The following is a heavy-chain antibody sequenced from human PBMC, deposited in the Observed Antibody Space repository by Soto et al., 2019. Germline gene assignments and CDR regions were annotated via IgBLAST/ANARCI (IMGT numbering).Heavy chain of an antibody. Sequence: GASVKVSCKASGFTFSSSAVQWARQARGQRLEGIGWIVVGSGNTNYAQKFQERVTISRDMSTSTAYMELSSLRSEDTAVYYCAAYSSGWTGFVYWGQGALVTVSS. J-gene: IGHJ4*02. CDR1: GFTFSSSA. CDR3: AAYSSGWTGFVY. CDR2: IVVGSGNT. D-gene: IGHD6-19*01. V-gene: IGHV1-58*01.